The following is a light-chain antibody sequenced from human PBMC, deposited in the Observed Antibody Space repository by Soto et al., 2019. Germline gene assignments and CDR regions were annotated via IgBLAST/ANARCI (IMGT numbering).Light chain of an antibody. CDR2: LGS. CDR3: MQDLQTPYT. J-gene: IGKJ2*01. V-gene: IGKV2-28*01. CDR1: QSLLHTNGYTY. Sequence: DIVMTQSPLSLPVTPGESASISCRSSQSLLHTNGYTYLDWYLQEPGQSPQLLICLGSNRASGVPDRFSGSGSGTDFTLKINRVDAEDVGVYYCMQDLQTPYTFGQGTRLEIK.